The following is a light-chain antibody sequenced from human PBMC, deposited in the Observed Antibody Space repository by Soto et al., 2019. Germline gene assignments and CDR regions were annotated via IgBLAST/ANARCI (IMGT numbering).Light chain of an antibody. CDR2: DVS. CDR3: SSYTYTSTLVI. V-gene: IGLV2-14*03. Sequence: QSALNQPASVSGSPGQSIAISCTGTSSDVGAHNYVSWYQQHPGKAPKLIIYDVSNRPSGVSTRFSAFKSGNTASLTISGLQAEDEADYYCSSYTYTSTLVIFGGGTKLTVL. J-gene: IGLJ2*01. CDR1: SSDVGAHNY.